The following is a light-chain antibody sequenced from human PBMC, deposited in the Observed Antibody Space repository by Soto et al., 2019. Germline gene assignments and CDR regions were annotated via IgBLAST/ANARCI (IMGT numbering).Light chain of an antibody. V-gene: IGKV1-39*01. J-gene: IGKJ3*01. Sequence: DIQMTQSASSLSASVGDRVTITYRASQSISSYLNWYQKKPGKAPKLLIYGASLQSGVPSRFSGSGSGTDFTLTISSLQPEDFATYYCQQSYSIPLTFGPGTKVDIK. CDR1: QSISSY. CDR2: GAS. CDR3: QQSYSIPLT.